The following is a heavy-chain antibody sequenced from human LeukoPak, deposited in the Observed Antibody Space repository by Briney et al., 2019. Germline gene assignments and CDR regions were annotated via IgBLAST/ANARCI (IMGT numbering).Heavy chain of an antibody. CDR3: ARAYKPTEKYYYYYMDV. D-gene: IGHD4-17*01. J-gene: IGHJ6*03. Sequence: KSSETLSLTCTVSGGSISSYYWSWIRQPPGKGLEWIGYIYYSGSTNYNPSLKSRVTISVDTSKNQFSLKLSSVTAADTAVYYCARAYKPTEKYYYYYMDVWGKGTTVTVSS. V-gene: IGHV4-59*01. CDR1: GGSISSYY. CDR2: IYYSGST.